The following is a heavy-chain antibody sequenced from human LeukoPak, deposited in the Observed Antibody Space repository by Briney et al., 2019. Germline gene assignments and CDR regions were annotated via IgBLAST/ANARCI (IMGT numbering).Heavy chain of an antibody. CDR3: ARDLGTMVRGDESFDY. J-gene: IGHJ4*02. D-gene: IGHD3-10*01. CDR1: GGTFSSYA. V-gene: IGHV1-69*13. Sequence: ASVKVSCKASGGTFSSYAISWVRQAPGQGLEWMGGIIPIFGTANYAQKFQGRVTITADESMSTAYMELSSLRSEDTAVYYCARDLGTMVRGDESFDYWGQGTLVTVSS. CDR2: IIPIFGTA.